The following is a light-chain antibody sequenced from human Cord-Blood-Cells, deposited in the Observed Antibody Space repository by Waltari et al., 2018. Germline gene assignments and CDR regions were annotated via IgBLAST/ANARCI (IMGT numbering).Light chain of an antibody. CDR3: QSYDSSLSGSV. CDR1: SSNIGAGYA. Sequence: QSVLTQPPPVSGAPGQRVTISCTGSSSNIGAGYAVHWYQQLPGTAPKLLIYGNSNRPSGVPDRFSGSKSGTSASLAITGLQAEDEADYYCQSYDSSLSGSVFGGGTKLTVL. V-gene: IGLV1-40*01. J-gene: IGLJ3*02. CDR2: GNS.